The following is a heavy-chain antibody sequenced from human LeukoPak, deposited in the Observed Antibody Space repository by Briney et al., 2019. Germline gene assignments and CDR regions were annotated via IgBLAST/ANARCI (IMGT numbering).Heavy chain of an antibody. CDR1: GGSISSYY. V-gene: IGHV4-59*08. Sequence: SETLSLTCTVSGGSISSYYWSWIRQPPGKGLEWIGYIYYSGSTNYNPSLKSRVTISVDTSKNQFSLKLSSVTAADTAVYYCARHDHHDYGIDVWGQGTTVTVSS. CDR2: IYYSGST. CDR3: ARHDHHDYGIDV. J-gene: IGHJ6*02.